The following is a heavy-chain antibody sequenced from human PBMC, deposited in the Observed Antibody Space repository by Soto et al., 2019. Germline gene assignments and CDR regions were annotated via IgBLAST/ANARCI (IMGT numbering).Heavy chain of an antibody. CDR3: ASGGLIVVVSEWYFDL. J-gene: IGHJ2*01. CDR1: GYTFTSYD. Sequence: QVQLVQSGAEVKKPGASVKVSCKASGYTFTSYDINWVRQATGQGLEWMGWMNPNSGNTGYAQKFQGRVTMTRNTSRSTAYMELSSLRSEDAAVYYCASGGLIVVVSEWYFDLWGRGTLVTVSS. CDR2: MNPNSGNT. V-gene: IGHV1-8*01. D-gene: IGHD3-22*01.